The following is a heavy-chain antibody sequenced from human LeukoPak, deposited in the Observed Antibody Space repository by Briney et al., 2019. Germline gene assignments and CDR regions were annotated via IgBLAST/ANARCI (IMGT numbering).Heavy chain of an antibody. D-gene: IGHD5-18*01. CDR1: GFTFSSHD. CDR2: IGSGGDT. J-gene: IGHJ4*02. CDR3: ARAHHGYSYGYDY. Sequence: LPGGSLRLSCAASGFTFSSHDMHWVRQATGKGLEWVSAIGSGGDTYYPGSVKGRFTISRENAKNSLYLHMNSLRVGDTAVYYCARAHHGYSYGYDYWGQGTLVTVSS. V-gene: IGHV3-13*01.